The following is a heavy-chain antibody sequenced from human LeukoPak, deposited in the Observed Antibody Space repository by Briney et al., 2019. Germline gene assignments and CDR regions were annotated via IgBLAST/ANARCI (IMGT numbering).Heavy chain of an antibody. CDR2: ISYDGSNK. Sequence: PGGSLRLSCAASGFTLSSYGMHWVRQAPGKGLEWVAVISYDGSNKYYADSVKGRFTISRDNSKNTLYLQMNSLRAEDTAVYYCAKDRDYYGSGSPFDYWGQGTLVTVSS. CDR3: AKDRDYYGSGSPFDY. CDR1: GFTLSSYG. D-gene: IGHD3-10*01. V-gene: IGHV3-30*18. J-gene: IGHJ4*02.